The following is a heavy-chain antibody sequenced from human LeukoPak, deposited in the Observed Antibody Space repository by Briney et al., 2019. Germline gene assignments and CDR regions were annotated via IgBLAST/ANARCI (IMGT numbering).Heavy chain of an antibody. CDR1: GGSISSSSYY. CDR3: ARDNRSRGYDY. J-gene: IGHJ4*02. CDR2: IYYSGST. V-gene: IGHV4-61*01. D-gene: IGHD2/OR15-2a*01. Sequence: SETLSLTCTVSGGSISSSSYYWSWIRQPPGKGLEWIGYIYYSGSTNYNPSLKSRVTTSVDTSKNQFSLKLSSVTAADTAVYYRARDNRSRGYDYWGQRTLVTVSS.